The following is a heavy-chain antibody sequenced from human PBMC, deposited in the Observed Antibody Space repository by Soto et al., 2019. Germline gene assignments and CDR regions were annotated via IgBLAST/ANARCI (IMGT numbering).Heavy chain of an antibody. D-gene: IGHD3-22*01. CDR2: ISGSGGST. V-gene: IGHV3-23*01. J-gene: IGHJ4*02. CDR1: GFTFSSYA. Sequence: PGGSLRLSCAASGFTFSSYAMSWVRQAPGKGLEWVSAISGSGGSTYYADSVKGRFTISRDNSKNTLYLQMNSLRAEDTAVYYCAKGASTYYYDSSGYPFDYWGQGTLVTVSS. CDR3: AKGASTYYYDSSGYPFDY.